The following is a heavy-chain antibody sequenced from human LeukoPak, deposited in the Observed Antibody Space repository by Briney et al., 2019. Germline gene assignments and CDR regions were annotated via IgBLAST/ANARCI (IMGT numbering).Heavy chain of an antibody. V-gene: IGHV3-23*01. Sequence: GGSLRLSCAASGFTFSNYVMSWVRQAPGKGLEWVSGITARADSTYYADSVKGRVTISRDNSKNTLFLQLNSLRAEDAAVYYCAKTYMWSIDAFHIWGQGTMVTVSS. CDR3: AKTYMWSIDAFHI. D-gene: IGHD2-8*02. CDR2: ITARADST. J-gene: IGHJ3*02. CDR1: GFTFSNYV.